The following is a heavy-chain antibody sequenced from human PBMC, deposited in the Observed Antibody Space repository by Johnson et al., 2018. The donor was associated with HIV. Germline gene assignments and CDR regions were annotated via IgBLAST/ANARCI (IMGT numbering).Heavy chain of an antibody. CDR2: ISGSGGST. J-gene: IGHJ3*02. CDR1: GFTFSSYA. CDR3: AKGMYYYDSSGYYLDAFDI. D-gene: IGHD3-22*01. Sequence: VHLVESGGGLVQPGGSLRLSCAASGFTFSSYAMSWVRQAPGKGLEWVSAISGSGGSTYYADSVKGRFTISRDNSKNTLYLQMNSLRAEDTAVYYCAKGMYYYDSSGYYLDAFDIWGQGTMVTVSS. V-gene: IGHV3-23*04.